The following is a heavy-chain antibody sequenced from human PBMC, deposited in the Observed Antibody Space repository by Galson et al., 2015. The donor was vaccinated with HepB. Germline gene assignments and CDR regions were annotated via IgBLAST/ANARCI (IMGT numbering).Heavy chain of an antibody. V-gene: IGHV3-21*04. CDR1: GFTFSSYT. J-gene: IGHJ1*01. D-gene: IGHD2-2*01. CDR2: ISHSSSFM. Sequence: SLRLSCAASGFTFSSYTMNWVRQAPGKGLEWVSSISHSSSFMYYADSVKGRFTISRDNARNSLYLQMSSLRAEDTAVYYCAKASQKLQYQLLLRSAEYFQHWGQGTLVTVSS. CDR3: AKASQKLQYQLLLRSAEYFQH.